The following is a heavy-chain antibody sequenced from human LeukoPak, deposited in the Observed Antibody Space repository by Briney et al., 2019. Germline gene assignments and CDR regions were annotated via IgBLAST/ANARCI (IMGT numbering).Heavy chain of an antibody. D-gene: IGHD6-19*01. CDR1: GFTFSSYW. CDR3: ARDRGVRLTVAGTMTD. J-gene: IGHJ4*02. V-gene: IGHV3-7*01. Sequence: GGSLRLSRAASGFTFSSYWMSWVRQAPGKGLEWVANIKQDGSEKYYVDSVKGRFTISRDNAKNSLYLQMNSLRAEDTAVYYCARDRGVRLTVAGTMTDWGQGTLVTVSS. CDR2: IKQDGSEK.